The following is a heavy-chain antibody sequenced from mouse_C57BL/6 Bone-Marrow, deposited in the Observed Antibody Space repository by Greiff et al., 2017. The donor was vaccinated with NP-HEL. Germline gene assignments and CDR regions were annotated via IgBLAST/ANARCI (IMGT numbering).Heavy chain of an antibody. CDR3: AKEGDRDPYYFDY. D-gene: IGHD3-2*01. V-gene: IGHV2-5*01. CDR2: IWRGGST. J-gene: IGHJ2*01. Sequence: QVHVKQSGPGLVQPSQSLSITCTVSGFSLTSYGVHWVRQSPGKGLEWLGVIWRGGSTDYNAAFMSRLSITKDNSKSQVFFKMNSLQADDTAIYYCAKEGDRDPYYFDYWGQGTTLTVSS. CDR1: GFSLTSYG.